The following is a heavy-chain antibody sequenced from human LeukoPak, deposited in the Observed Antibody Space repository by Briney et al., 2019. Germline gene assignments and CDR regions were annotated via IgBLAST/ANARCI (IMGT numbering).Heavy chain of an antibody. Sequence: SETLSLTCTLSGGSISTFYWSWIRQPPGQGLEWIGNIYHSGSTNYNPSLKSRVTISVDTSKNQLSLKLSSVTAADTAVYYCARGYGRDGYRTLDYWGQGTLVTVSS. V-gene: IGHV4-59*01. CDR3: ARGYGRDGYRTLDY. CDR1: GGSISTFY. CDR2: IYHSGST. J-gene: IGHJ4*02. D-gene: IGHD5-24*01.